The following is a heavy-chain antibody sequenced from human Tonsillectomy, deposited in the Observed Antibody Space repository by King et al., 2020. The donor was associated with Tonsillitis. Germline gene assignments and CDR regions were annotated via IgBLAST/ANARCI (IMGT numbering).Heavy chain of an antibody. Sequence: QLVQSGAEVKKPGSSVKVSCKASGGTFSSYAISWVRQAPGQGLEWMGGIIPIFGTANYAQKFQGRVTITADESTSTAYMELSSLRSEATAVYYCARSDDYVWGSSQGGLDSWGQGTLVTVSS. CDR1: GGTFSSYA. CDR2: IIPIFGTA. D-gene: IGHD3-16*01. CDR3: ARSDDYVWGSSQGGLDS. J-gene: IGHJ4*02. V-gene: IGHV1-69*01.